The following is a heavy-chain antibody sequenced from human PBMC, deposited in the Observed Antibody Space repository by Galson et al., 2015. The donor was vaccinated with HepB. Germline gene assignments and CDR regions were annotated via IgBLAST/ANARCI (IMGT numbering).Heavy chain of an antibody. J-gene: IGHJ4*02. Sequence: SLRLSCAASGFTFNNYWMHWVRQAPGKGLVWVSRINSDGSTTGYADSVKGRFTISRDNAKNSLFLQMNSLRVEDTAVYYCVKFRGDCSGSSCYGPYFDCWGQGTLVTVSS. V-gene: IGHV3-74*01. CDR3: VKFRGDCSGSSCYGPYFDC. CDR2: INSDGSTT. D-gene: IGHD2-15*01. CDR1: GFTFNNYW.